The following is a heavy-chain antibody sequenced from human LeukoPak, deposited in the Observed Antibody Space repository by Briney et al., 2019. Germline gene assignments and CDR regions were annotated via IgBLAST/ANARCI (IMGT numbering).Heavy chain of an antibody. D-gene: IGHD3-10*01. Sequence: GGSLKLSCIASGFSISSSWMSWVRQAPGKGLEWVANIKHDETEKYYAESVKGRFAISRDNAMNSLYLQMNSLRVEDTAVYYCAGPVFGELRYFDYWGQGTLVPVST. CDR3: AGPVFGELRYFDY. J-gene: IGHJ4*02. CDR1: GFSISSSW. V-gene: IGHV3-7*03. CDR2: IKHDETEK.